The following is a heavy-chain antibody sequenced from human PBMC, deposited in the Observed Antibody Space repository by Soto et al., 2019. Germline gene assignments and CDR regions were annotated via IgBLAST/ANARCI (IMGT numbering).Heavy chain of an antibody. CDR1: GFTFSKSG. J-gene: IGHJ5*02. Sequence: QVQLVESGGGVVQPGRSLRLSCEASGFTFSKSGMHWVRQAPGKWLEWVAVIWYDGSKKYYADSVKGRFTISRDNSKNTVFLQMNSLRAEDTAVYYCARSRWVDLWGQGTPVTVSS. CDR3: ARSRWVDL. CDR2: IWYDGSKK. V-gene: IGHV3-33*01. D-gene: IGHD3-16*01.